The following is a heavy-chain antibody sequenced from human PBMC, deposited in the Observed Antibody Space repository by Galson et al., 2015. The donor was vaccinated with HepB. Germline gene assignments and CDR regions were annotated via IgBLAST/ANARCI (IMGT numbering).Heavy chain of an antibody. Sequence: PALVKPTQTLTLTCTFSGFSLSTSGMCVSWIRQPPGKALEWLARIDWDDDKYYSTSLKTRLTISKDTSKNQVVLTMTNMDPVDTATYYCARRYSGYEVYDYWGQGTLVTVSS. CDR2: IDWDDDK. V-gene: IGHV2-70*11. J-gene: IGHJ4*02. CDR3: ARRYSGYEVYDY. D-gene: IGHD5-12*01. CDR1: GFSLSTSGMC.